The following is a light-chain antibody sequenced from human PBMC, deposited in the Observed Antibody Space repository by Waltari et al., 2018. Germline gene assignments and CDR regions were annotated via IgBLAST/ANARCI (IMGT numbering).Light chain of an antibody. Sequence: EIVLTQSPGTLSLSPGERAPLYCRASQRVSRTLAWYQQKPGQAPRLLIYDASTRATGIPDRFSGSGFGTDFSLTISRLEPEDFAVYYCQKYGTLPATFGQGTTVEIK. CDR3: QKYGTLPAT. CDR1: QRVSRT. CDR2: DAS. J-gene: IGKJ1*01. V-gene: IGKV3-20*01.